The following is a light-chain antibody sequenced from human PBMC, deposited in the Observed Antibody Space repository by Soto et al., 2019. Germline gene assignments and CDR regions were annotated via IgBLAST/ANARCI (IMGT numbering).Light chain of an antibody. CDR2: EVT. J-gene: IGLJ2*01. Sequence: QSVLNQPVSVSGSPGQSITISCTGTSSDVGGYNYVSWYQQHPGKAPKLMIYEVTKRPSGVSNRVSGSKSGNTASLTISGLQAEDESDYYCVLYMRSGISVFGGGTKLTVL. CDR1: SSDVGGYNY. V-gene: IGLV2-14*01. CDR3: VLYMRSGISV.